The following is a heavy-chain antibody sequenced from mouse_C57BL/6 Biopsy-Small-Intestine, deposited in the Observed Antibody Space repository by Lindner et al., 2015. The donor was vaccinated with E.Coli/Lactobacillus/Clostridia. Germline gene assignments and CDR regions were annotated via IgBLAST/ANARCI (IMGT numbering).Heavy chain of an antibody. CDR2: INSNSGGT. CDR3: ARVFSHGMDV. Sequence: SVKVSCKASGHTFTGYYMHWVRQAPGQGLEWMGRINSNSGGTNYAQKFQGRVTMTRDTSISTAYMELSSLRSDDTAVYYCARVFSHGMDVWGQGTTVTVSS. CDR1: GHTFTGYY. V-gene: IGHV1-53*01. J-gene: IGHJ1*01. D-gene: IGHD1-1*01.